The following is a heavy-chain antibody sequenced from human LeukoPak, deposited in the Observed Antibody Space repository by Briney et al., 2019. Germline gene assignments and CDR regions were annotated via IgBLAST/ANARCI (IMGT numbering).Heavy chain of an antibody. V-gene: IGHV3-74*01. CDR3: ATSLGPLTDY. Sequence: GGSLRLSCAASGFNFASNWMHWVRQTPGKGLMWVSRINSGGSGTSYADSVKGRFTMSRDNAKSTLYLQMSSLRAEDTAVYYCATSLGPLTDYWGQGTLVTVSS. CDR2: INSGGSGT. J-gene: IGHJ4*02. D-gene: IGHD7-27*01. CDR1: GFNFASNW.